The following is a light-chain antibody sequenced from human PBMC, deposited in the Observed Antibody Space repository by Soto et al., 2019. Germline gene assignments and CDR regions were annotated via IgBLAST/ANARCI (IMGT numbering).Light chain of an antibody. V-gene: IGKV3-11*01. Sequence: EVVLTQSPATLSLSPWERATLSCRASQNVRTFLDWYQQKPGQAPRLLIYGASNRATGIPARFSGSGSGTDFTLTISSLGPEDFAVYYCQQRSNWPPWTFGQGTKVDIK. CDR1: QNVRTF. CDR2: GAS. CDR3: QQRSNWPPWT. J-gene: IGKJ1*01.